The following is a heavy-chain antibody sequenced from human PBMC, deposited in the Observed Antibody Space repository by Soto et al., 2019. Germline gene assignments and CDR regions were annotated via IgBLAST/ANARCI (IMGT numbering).Heavy chain of an antibody. CDR1: GFTFSSYA. D-gene: IGHD3-9*01. CDR3: AKDVHYDIVTGIEYFDH. J-gene: IGHJ1*01. CDR2: ISGTGRVT. Sequence: EVQLLESGGGLVQPGGSLKISCAVSGFTFSSYAMSWVRQAPGKGLEWVSGISGTGRVTNYAESVKGRFTISRDNPKNALYLEMKSLRAEDTAVYYCAKDVHYDIVTGIEYFDHWGQGTLVTGSS. V-gene: IGHV3-23*01.